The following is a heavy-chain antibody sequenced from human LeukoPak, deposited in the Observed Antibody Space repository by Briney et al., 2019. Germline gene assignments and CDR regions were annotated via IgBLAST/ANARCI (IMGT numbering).Heavy chain of an antibody. J-gene: IGHJ4*02. CDR1: GYTFTSYG. CDR3: ARSATHRLVWTDRSVWLPLDY. D-gene: IGHD5-18*01. CDR2: ISAYNGNT. Sequence: VASVKVSCKASGYTFTSYGISWVRQAPGQGLEWMGWISAYNGNTNYAQKLQGRVTMTTDTSTSTAYMELRSLRSDDTAVYYCARSATHRLVWTDRSVWLPLDYWGQGTLVTVSS. V-gene: IGHV1-18*01.